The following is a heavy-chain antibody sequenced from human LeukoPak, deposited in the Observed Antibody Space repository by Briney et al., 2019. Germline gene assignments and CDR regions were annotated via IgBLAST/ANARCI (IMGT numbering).Heavy chain of an antibody. Sequence: ASVKVSCKASGYTFSGYYMHWVRQAPGQGPEWMGWINPNSGGTNYAQKFQGRVTMTEDTSTDTAYMELSSLRSEDTAVYYCAHQGLSGSYGVGWFDPWGQGTLVTVSS. J-gene: IGHJ5*02. CDR1: GYTFSGYY. D-gene: IGHD1-26*01. CDR3: AHQGLSGSYGVGWFDP. V-gene: IGHV1-2*02. CDR2: INPNSGGT.